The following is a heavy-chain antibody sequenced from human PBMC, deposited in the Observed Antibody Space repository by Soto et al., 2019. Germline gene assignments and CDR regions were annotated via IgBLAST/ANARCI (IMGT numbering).Heavy chain of an antibody. CDR2: ISAYNGNT. CDR1: GYTFTSYG. CDR3: ARATAGDIVATIKGYYYMDV. V-gene: IGHV1-18*01. J-gene: IGHJ6*03. Sequence: GASVKVSCKASGYTFTSYGISWVQQAPGQGLEWMGWISAYNGNTNYAQKLQGRVTMTTDTSTSTAYMELRSLRSDDTAVYYCARATAGDIVATIKGYYYMDVWGKGTTVTVSS. D-gene: IGHD5-12*01.